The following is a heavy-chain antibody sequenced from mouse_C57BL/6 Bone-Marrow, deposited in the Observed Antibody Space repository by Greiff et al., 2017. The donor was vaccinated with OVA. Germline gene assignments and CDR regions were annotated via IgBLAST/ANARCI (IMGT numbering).Heavy chain of an antibody. CDR2: IYPGDGDT. CDR1: GYAFSSYW. D-gene: IGHD4-1*02. CDR3: ARGQLGYYCDY. Sequence: VQLQQSGAELVKPGASVKISCKASGYAFSSYWMNWVKQRPGKGLEWIGQIYPGDGDTNYNGKFKGKATLTADKSSSTAYMQLSSLTSEDSAVYFCARGQLGYYCDYWGQGTTLTVSS. V-gene: IGHV1-80*01. J-gene: IGHJ2*01.